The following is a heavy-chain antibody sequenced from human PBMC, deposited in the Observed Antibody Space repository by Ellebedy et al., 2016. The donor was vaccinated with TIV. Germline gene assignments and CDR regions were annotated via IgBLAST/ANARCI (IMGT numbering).Heavy chain of an antibody. D-gene: IGHD4-17*01. CDR2: IYYSGST. Sequence: MPGGSLRLSCTVSGSSISPYYWNWIRQPPGKGLEWIGYIYYSGSTNYNPSLKSRVTISVDTSKNQFSLKLSSVTAADTAVYYCARRSYGDYEYWFDPWGQGTLVTVSS. V-gene: IGHV4-59*08. J-gene: IGHJ5*02. CDR3: ARRSYGDYEYWFDP. CDR1: GSSISPYY.